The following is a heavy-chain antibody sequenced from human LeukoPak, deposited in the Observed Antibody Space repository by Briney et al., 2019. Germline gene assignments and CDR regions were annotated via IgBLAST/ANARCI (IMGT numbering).Heavy chain of an antibody. D-gene: IGHD4-17*01. CDR1: GLTFSSYS. J-gene: IGHJ1*01. CDR3: PRDPGGTVTTLGYFQH. CDR2: ISSSSSTI. V-gene: IGHV3-48*04. Sequence: GGSLRLSCAASGLTFSSYSMNWVRQAPGKGLEWVSYISSSSSTIYYADSVKGRFTISRDNAKNSLYLQMNSLRAEDTAAYYCPRDPGGTVTTLGYFQHWGQGTLVTVSS.